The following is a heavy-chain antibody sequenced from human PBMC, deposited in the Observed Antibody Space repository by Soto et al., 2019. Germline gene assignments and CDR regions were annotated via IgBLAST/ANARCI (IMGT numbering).Heavy chain of an antibody. V-gene: IGHV1-8*01. CDR1: GYTFTSYD. CDR3: ARSLAPLYYYYGMDV. Sequence: ASVKVSCKASGYTFTSYDINWVRQATGQGLEWMGWMNPNSGNTDHAQKFQGRVTMTRNTSISTAYMELSSLRSEDTAVYYCARSLAPLYYYYGMDVWGQGTTVTVSS. J-gene: IGHJ6*02. CDR2: MNPNSGNT.